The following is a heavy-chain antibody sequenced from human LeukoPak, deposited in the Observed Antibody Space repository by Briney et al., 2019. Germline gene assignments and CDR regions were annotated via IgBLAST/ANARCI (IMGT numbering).Heavy chain of an antibody. Sequence: GGSLRLSCAASGFTFSSYAMHWVRQAPGKGLEWVAVISYDGSNKYYADSVKGRFTISRDNSKNTLYLQMNSLRAEDTAVYYCARDSTDGVIPRELHPPFDYWGQGALVTVSS. CDR2: ISYDGSNK. D-gene: IGHD1-26*01. CDR1: GFTFSSYA. V-gene: IGHV3-30-3*01. J-gene: IGHJ4*02. CDR3: ARDSTDGVIPRELHPPFDY.